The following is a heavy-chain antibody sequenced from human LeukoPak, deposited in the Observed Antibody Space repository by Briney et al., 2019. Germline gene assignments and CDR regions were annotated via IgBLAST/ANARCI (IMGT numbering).Heavy chain of an antibody. J-gene: IGHJ4*02. CDR1: GYTFTSYG. V-gene: IGHV1-18*01. CDR3: ARDLSPKTVDYGDYHDY. D-gene: IGHD4-17*01. Sequence: GASVKVSCKASGYTFTSYGISWVRQAPGQGLEWMGWISAYNGNTNYAQKLQGRVTMTTDTSTSTAYMELRSLRSDDTAVYYCARDLSPKTVDYGDYHDYWGQGTLVTVSS. CDR2: ISAYNGNT.